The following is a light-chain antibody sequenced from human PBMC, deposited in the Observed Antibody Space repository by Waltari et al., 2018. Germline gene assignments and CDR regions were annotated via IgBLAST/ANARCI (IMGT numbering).Light chain of an antibody. Sequence: QSALTQPPSASGTPGQWVTIPCSGSSSHIGSNTVNWYQPLPGTAPKLLIYSSNQRPSGVPDRFSGSKSGTSASLAISGLQSEDEADYYCAGWDDSLNGRVFGGGTRLTVL. CDR1: SSHIGSNT. CDR3: AGWDDSLNGRV. J-gene: IGLJ3*02. CDR2: SSN. V-gene: IGLV1-44*01.